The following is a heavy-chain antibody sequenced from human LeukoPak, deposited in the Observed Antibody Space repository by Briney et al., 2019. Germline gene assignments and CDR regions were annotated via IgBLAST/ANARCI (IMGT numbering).Heavy chain of an antibody. CDR2: INPNNGDT. D-gene: IGHD6-13*01. CDR3: ARGRNIAVGGTSLVAH. CDR1: GYTFTEYY. J-gene: IGHJ4*02. Sequence: ASVKVSSKASGYTFTEYYMHWVRQAPGQGLEWMGWINPNNGDTSYAQKFQGRVTMTRDTSISTAYMELSSLRYDDTAVYYCARGRNIAVGGTSLVAHWGQGTLVTVSS. V-gene: IGHV1-2*02.